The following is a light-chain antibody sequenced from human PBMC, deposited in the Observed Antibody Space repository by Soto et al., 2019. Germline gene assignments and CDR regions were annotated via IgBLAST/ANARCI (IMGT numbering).Light chain of an antibody. Sequence: QSVLTQPPSVSGAPGQRVTISCTGSSSNVGAGYDVQWYQQLPGTAPKLLISGNSNRPSGVPDRFSGSKSGTSASLAITGLQAEDEADYYCQSYDSSLSAVVFGGGTKL. V-gene: IGLV1-40*01. CDR1: SSNVGAGYD. CDR3: QSYDSSLSAVV. CDR2: GNS. J-gene: IGLJ2*01.